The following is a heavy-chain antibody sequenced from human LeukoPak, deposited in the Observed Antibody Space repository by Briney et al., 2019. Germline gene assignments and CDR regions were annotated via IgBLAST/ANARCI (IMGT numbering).Heavy chain of an antibody. J-gene: IGHJ4*02. Sequence: ASVKVSCKASGYTFTSYDINWVRQATGQGLEWMGWMNRNSGNTGYAQKFQGRVTMTRNTSISTAYMELSSLRSEDTAVYYCARGHPIGYSYQRDFDYWGQGTLVTVSS. CDR1: GYTFTSYD. CDR2: MNRNSGNT. V-gene: IGHV1-8*01. D-gene: IGHD5-18*01. CDR3: ARGHPIGYSYQRDFDY.